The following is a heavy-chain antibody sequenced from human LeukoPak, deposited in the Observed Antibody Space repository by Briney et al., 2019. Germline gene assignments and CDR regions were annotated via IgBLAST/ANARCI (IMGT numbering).Heavy chain of an antibody. Sequence: GRSLRLSCAASGFTFDDYAMHWVRQAPSPGLELVSGISWNSGSIGYADSVKGRFTISRDNAKSSLYLQMNSLRAEDTALYYCAKDTRRGSGYSYGFFDYWGQGTLVTVSS. D-gene: IGHD5-18*01. CDR2: ISWNSGSI. CDR3: AKDTRRGSGYSYGFFDY. CDR1: GFTFDDYA. V-gene: IGHV3-9*01. J-gene: IGHJ4*02.